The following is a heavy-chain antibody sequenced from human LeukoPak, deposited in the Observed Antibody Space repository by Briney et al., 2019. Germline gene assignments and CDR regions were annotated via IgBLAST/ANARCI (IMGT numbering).Heavy chain of an antibody. CDR1: GGSISSYY. D-gene: IGHD2-2*01. CDR2: TYYSGST. V-gene: IGHV4-59*01. Sequence: SETLSLTCTVSGGSISSYYWSWIRQPPGKGLEWIGYTYYSGSTNYNPSLKSRVTISVDTSKNQFSLKLSSVTAADTAVYYCARAQRGYCSSTSCYYAWFDPWGQGTLVTVSS. CDR3: ARAQRGYCSSTSCYYAWFDP. J-gene: IGHJ5*02.